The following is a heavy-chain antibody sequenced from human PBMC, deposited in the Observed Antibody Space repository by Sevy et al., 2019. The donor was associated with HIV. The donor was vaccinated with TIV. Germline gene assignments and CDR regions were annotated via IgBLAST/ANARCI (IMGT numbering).Heavy chain of an antibody. D-gene: IGHD2-21*01. Sequence: GGSLRLSCAASGLNIRVYWMLWVRQAPGKGLEWVANINEDGSTKYYLESVKGRFTISRDNAENSVFLQMNSLRVEDTAVYYCVRALFKADSLWGQGTLVTVSS. CDR2: INEDGSTK. V-gene: IGHV3-7*01. CDR3: VRALFKADSL. J-gene: IGHJ4*02. CDR1: GLNIRVYW.